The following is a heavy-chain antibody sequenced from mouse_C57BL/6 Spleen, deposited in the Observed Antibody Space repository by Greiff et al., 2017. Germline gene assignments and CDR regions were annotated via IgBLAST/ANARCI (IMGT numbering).Heavy chain of an antibody. Sequence: LQESGPELVKPGASVKISCKASGYAFSSSWMNWVKQRPGKGLEWIGRIYPGDGDTNYNGKFKGKATLTADKSSSTAYMQLSSLTSEDSAVYFCARSLLRRGSHWYFDVWGTGTTVTVSS. D-gene: IGHD2-4*01. CDR3: ARSLLRRGSHWYFDV. CDR2: IYPGDGDT. V-gene: IGHV1-82*01. CDR1: GYAFSSSW. J-gene: IGHJ1*03.